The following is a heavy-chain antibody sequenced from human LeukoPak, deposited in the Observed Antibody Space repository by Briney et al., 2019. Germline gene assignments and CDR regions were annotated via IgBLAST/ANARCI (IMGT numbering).Heavy chain of an antibody. V-gene: IGHV3-74*01. CDR3: ARDRYFDY. CDR2: ITADGSTT. Sequence: GGSLRLSCAASGFTFSTHWMDWVRQAPGGGLVWVSRITADGSTTRYADSVKDRFTISRDNAKNTLYLQMNSLRAEDTAVYYCARDRYFDYWGQGTLVTVSS. CDR1: GFTFSTHW. J-gene: IGHJ4*02.